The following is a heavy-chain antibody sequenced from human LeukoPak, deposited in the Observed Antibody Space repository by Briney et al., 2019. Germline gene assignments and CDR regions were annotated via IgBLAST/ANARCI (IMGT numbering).Heavy chain of an antibody. CDR1: GFTFSDYY. CDR2: ISSRGSSI. V-gene: IGHV3-11*01. Sequence: GGSLRLSCAASGFTFSDYYMSWIRQTPGKGLDWVSYISSRGSSIYYADPMKGRFTISRDNAKNSLYLQMNSLRAEDTAVYYCAGGLQAAGLDYWGQGTLVTVSS. D-gene: IGHD6-13*01. CDR3: AGGLQAAGLDY. J-gene: IGHJ4*02.